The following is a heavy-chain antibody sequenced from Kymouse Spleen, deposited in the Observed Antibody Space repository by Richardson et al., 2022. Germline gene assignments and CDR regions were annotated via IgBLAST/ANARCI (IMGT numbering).Heavy chain of an antibody. CDR2: ISSSSSTI. V-gene: IGHV3-48*02. D-gene: IGHD3-10*01. J-gene: IGHJ6*02. CDR3: ARDYYGSGSYYNYYYYGMDV. CDR1: GFTFSSYS. Sequence: EVQLVESGGGLVQPGGSLRLSCAASGFTFSSYSMNWVRQAPGKGLEWVSYISSSSSTIYYADSVKGRFTISRDNAKNSLYLQMNSLRDEDTAVYYCARDYYGSGSYYNYYYYGMDVWGQGTTVTVSS.